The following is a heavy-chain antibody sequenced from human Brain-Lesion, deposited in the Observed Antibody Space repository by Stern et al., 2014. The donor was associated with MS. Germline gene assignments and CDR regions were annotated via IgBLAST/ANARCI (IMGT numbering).Heavy chain of an antibody. D-gene: IGHD2-15*01. CDR2: IYYSGDT. V-gene: IGHV4-39*01. CDR1: GGSVSSTSYA. CDR3: AGEEDIRYCSGGSCTGNWFDP. J-gene: IGHJ5*02. Sequence: QVQLVQSGPGLVKPSETLSLTCTVAGGSVSSTSYAWAWIRQPPGKGLEWIGTIYYSGDTYYSPFLKSRLTISLAASKNQFSRRLRSVTAADTAVYYCAGEEDIRYCSGGSCTGNWFDPWGQGTLVTVSS.